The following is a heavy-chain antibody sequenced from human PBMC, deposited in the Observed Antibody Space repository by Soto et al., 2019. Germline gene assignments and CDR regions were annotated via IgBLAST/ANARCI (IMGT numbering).Heavy chain of an antibody. CDR1: GFTFGPFC. D-gene: IGHD3-10*01. CDR3: TTDRGYPDSCDL. Sequence: GGSLRLSCAASGFTFGPFCMHWVRQAPGKGLVWLSHINSDGSTIVYADSVKGRFTISRDNAKNKLYLQMNSLRVEDTAVYYCTTDRGYPDSCDLWGKGIMVTV. J-gene: IGHJ3*01. V-gene: IGHV3-74*01. CDR2: INSDGSTI.